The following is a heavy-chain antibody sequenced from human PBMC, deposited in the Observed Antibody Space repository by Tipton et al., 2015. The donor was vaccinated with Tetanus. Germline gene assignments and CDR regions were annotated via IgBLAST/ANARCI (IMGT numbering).Heavy chain of an antibody. CDR2: IYYSGST. D-gene: IGHD2-21*01. CDR3: ARANDEFPKKGPFDS. J-gene: IGHJ4*02. CDR1: GESISGSPFF. Sequence: TLSLTCTVSGESISGSPFFWNWIRQQPGKGPEWIGYIYYSGSTFYNPSFKSRVTISVDTSKNQFSLRLTSVTAADTAVYYCARANDEFPKKGPFDSWGQGSLVIVSS. V-gene: IGHV4-31*03.